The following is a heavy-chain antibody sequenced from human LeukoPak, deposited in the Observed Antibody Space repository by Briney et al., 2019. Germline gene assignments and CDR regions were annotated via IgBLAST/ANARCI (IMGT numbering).Heavy chain of an antibody. CDR2: INPSGGST. V-gene: IGHV1-46*01. J-gene: IGHJ4*02. Sequence: ASVKVSCKASGYTFTSYYMHWVRQAPGQGLEWMGIINPSGGSTSYAQKFQGRVTITRDTSASTAYMELSSLRSEDTAVYYCARDFPYGGTITAPDYWGQGTLVTVSS. CDR1: GYTFTSYY. CDR3: ARDFPYGGTITAPDY. D-gene: IGHD4-23*01.